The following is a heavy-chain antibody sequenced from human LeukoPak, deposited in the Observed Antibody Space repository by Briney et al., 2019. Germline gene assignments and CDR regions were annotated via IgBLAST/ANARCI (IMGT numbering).Heavy chain of an antibody. J-gene: IGHJ3*02. Sequence: SVKVSCKASGGTFSSYAISWVRQAPGQGLEWMGGIIPIFGTANYAQKFQGRVTITADESTSTAYMELSSLRSEDTAVYYCAKESGSFPPDAFDIWGQGTMVTVSS. D-gene: IGHD3-22*01. CDR3: AKESGSFPPDAFDI. CDR2: IIPIFGTA. CDR1: GGTFSSYA. V-gene: IGHV1-69*13.